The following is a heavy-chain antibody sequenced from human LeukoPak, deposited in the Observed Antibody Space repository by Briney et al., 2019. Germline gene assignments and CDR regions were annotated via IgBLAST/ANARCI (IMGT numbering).Heavy chain of an antibody. CDR1: GFVFSSYA. CDR3: ARDTDCGGDCYAVHDAFDI. CDR2: ISYDGSNE. Sequence: PGGSLRLSCAASGFVFSSYAMHWVRQAPGKGLDGVAVISYDGSNEYYADSVKGRFTISRDNAKNSLYLQMSSLRAEDTAVYYCARDTDCGGDCYAVHDAFDIWGQGTMVTVSS. J-gene: IGHJ3*02. V-gene: IGHV3-30-3*01. D-gene: IGHD2-21*01.